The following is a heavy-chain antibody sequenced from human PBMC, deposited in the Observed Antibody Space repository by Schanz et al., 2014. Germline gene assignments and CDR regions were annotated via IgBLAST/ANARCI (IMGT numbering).Heavy chain of an antibody. CDR2: IIPPLRQT. CDR3: ARIIDGDYLY. J-gene: IGHJ4*02. Sequence: QVQLVQSGPEVKKPGASVKVSCKSSGATFNSYAFGWVRQAPGQGFEWVGSIIPPLRQTRYAQKFEERVIITADTSTTTVYMDLASLTSDDTAVYFCARIIDGDYLYWGQGTLVTVSS. D-gene: IGHD4-17*01. V-gene: IGHV1-69*04. CDR1: GATFNSYA.